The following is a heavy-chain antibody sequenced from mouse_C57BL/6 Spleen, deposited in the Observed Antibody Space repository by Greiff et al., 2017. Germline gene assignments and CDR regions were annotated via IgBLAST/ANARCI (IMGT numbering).Heavy chain of an antibody. Sequence: EVKLQESGPGLVKPSQSLSLTCSVTGYSITSGYYWNWIRQFPGNKLEWMGYISYDGSNNYNPSLKNRISSTRDTSKNQFFLKLNSVTTEDTATYYGARGGYDYGGDYWGQGTTLTVSS. V-gene: IGHV3-6*01. D-gene: IGHD2-4*01. CDR1: GYSITSGYY. J-gene: IGHJ2*01. CDR2: ISYDGSN. CDR3: ARGGYDYGGDY.